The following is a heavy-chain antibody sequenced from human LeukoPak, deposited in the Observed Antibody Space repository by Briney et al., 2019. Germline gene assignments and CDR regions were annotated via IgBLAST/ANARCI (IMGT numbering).Heavy chain of an antibody. CDR3: ARDGRTTDYYYGMDV. Sequence: PGGSLRLTCAASGFTFSSYSMTWVRQAPGKGLEWVSSISSSSSYIYYADSVKGRFTISRDNAKNSLYLQMNSLRAEDTAVYYCARDGRTTDYYYGMDVWGQGTTVTVSS. CDR2: ISSSSSYI. D-gene: IGHD1-7*01. V-gene: IGHV3-21*01. J-gene: IGHJ6*02. CDR1: GFTFSSYS.